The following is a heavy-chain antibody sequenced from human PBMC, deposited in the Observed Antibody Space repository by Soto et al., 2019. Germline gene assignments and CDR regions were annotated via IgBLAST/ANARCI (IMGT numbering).Heavy chain of an antibody. V-gene: IGHV3-7*01. CDR1: GFTFSSYW. J-gene: IGHJ4*02. Sequence: LRLSCAASGFTFSSYWMSWVRQAPGKGLEWVANIKQDGSEKYYVDSVKGRFTISRDNAKNSLYLQMNSLRAEDTAVYYCAREDSGGDCYVDYWGQGTLVTVSS. CDR2: IKQDGSEK. CDR3: AREDSGGDCYVDY. D-gene: IGHD2-21*02.